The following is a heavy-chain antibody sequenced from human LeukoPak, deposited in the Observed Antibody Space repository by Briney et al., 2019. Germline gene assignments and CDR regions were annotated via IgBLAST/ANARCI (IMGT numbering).Heavy chain of an antibody. V-gene: IGHV3-7*01. Sequence: GGSLRLSCAASGFTSSIYWMSWVRQAPGKGLEWVANIKQDGSEKYYVDSVKGRFTISRDNAKNSLYLEMNSLRAEDTAVYYCARDQRWRFNFDSWGQGILVTVSS. CDR1: GFTSSIYW. D-gene: IGHD4-23*01. J-gene: IGHJ4*02. CDR3: ARDQRWRFNFDS. CDR2: IKQDGSEK.